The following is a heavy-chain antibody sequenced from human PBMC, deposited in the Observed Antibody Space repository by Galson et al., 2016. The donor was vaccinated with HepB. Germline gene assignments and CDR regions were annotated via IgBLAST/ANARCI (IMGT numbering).Heavy chain of an antibody. J-gene: IGHJ6*02. D-gene: IGHD1-26*01. CDR2: IIPIFGTA. CDR1: GGTFSSYT. V-gene: IGHV1-69*13. CDR3: ARYSGRYPYYYYFGMDV. Sequence: SVKVSCKASGGTFSSYTISWVRQAPGQGLEWMGRIIPIFGTANYAQTFQGRVTITADESTTTAYMELSSLRSEDTAMYYCARYSGRYPYYYYFGMDVWGQGATVTVSS.